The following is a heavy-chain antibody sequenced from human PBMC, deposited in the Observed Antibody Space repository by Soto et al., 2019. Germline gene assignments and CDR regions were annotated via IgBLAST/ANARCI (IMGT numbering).Heavy chain of an antibody. Sequence: QVQLVQSGAEVKQPGSSVKVSCKASGGTFSSYAISWVRQAPGQGLEWMGGIIPIFGTANYAQKFQGRGTITADESTSTAYMELSSLRSEDTAVYYCARSPYYDFWSGASTYYYYYGMDVWGQGTTVTVSS. D-gene: IGHD3-3*01. CDR2: IIPIFGTA. J-gene: IGHJ6*02. V-gene: IGHV1-69*01. CDR3: ARSPYYDFWSGASTYYYYYGMDV. CDR1: GGTFSSYA.